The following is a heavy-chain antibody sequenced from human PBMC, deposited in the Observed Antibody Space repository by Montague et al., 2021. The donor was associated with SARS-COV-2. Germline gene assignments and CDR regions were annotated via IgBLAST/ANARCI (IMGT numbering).Heavy chain of an antibody. J-gene: IGHJ4*02. CDR2: ISDSGST. D-gene: IGHD2-15*01. CDR1: GGSISSFY. V-gene: IGHV4-59*08. Sequence: SETLSLTCTVSGGSISSFYWSWFRQPPGKGLEWIGYISDSGSTNYNPSLTSRVTMSVDTSKNQFSLKVNSVTAADTAVYYFARHYSATLPVVYWGQGTLVTVSS. CDR3: ARHYSATLPVVY.